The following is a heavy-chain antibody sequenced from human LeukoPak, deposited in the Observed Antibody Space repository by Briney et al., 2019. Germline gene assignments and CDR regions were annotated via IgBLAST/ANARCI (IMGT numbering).Heavy chain of an antibody. V-gene: IGHV3-23*01. CDR2: ISGSGGST. D-gene: IGHD5-24*01. J-gene: IGHJ4*02. CDR3: AKNRDGYNPQSEFDY. CDR1: GCTFSSYA. Sequence: GGSLRLSCAASGCTFSSYAMSWVRQAPGKGLEWVSAISGSGGSTYYADSVKGRFTISRDNSKNTLYLQMNSLRAEDTAVYYCAKNRDGYNPQSEFDYWGQGTLVTVSS.